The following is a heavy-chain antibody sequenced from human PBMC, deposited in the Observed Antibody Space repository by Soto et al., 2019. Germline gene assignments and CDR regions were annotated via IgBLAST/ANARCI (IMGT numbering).Heavy chain of an antibody. Sequence: GRSLRLSCAASGCTFSSYWMSWVRQAPGKGLEWVSTIGGGGGSTYYVDSVKGRFTISRDNPKDTLYMQMNSLRAEDTAIYYCERGLGGLVVTQAFDIWGQGIMVTVSS. D-gene: IGHD2-2*01. CDR1: GCTFSSYW. V-gene: IGHV3-23*01. J-gene: IGHJ3*02. CDR2: IGGGGGST. CDR3: ERGLGGLVVTQAFDI.